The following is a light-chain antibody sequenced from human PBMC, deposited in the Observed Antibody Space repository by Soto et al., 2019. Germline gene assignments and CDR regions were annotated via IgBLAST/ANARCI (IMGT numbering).Light chain of an antibody. CDR2: DAS. Sequence: DIQMTQSPSSLSASVGDRVTITCQASQDISNYLNWYQQKPGKAPKLLIYDASNLETGVPSRFSGSGSGTDFTFTISSLQPEDIATYYCQQYDNLPLTFRGSTKVDI. CDR1: QDISNY. V-gene: IGKV1-33*01. J-gene: IGKJ4*01. CDR3: QQYDNLPLT.